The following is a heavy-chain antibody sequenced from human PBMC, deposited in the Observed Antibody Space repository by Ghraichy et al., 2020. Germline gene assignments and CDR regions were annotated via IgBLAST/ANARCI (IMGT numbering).Heavy chain of an antibody. D-gene: IGHD5-18*01. J-gene: IGHJ4*02. CDR3: ANRDTAMGRGFDY. CDR2: ISGSGGST. CDR1: GFTFSSYA. V-gene: IGHV3-23*01. Sequence: GGSLRLSCAASGFTFSSYAMSWVRQAPGKGLEWVSAISGSGGSTYYADSVKGRFTISRDNSKNTLYLQMNSLRAKDTAVYYCANRDTAMGRGFDYWGQGTLVTVSS.